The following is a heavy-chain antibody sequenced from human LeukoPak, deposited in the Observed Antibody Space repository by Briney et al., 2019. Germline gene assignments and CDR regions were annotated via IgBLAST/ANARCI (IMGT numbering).Heavy chain of an antibody. Sequence: SGGSLRLSCVAFGFTFSSYAMSWVRQAPGKGLEWVSAISGSGGSTYYADSVKGRFTISRDNSKNTLYLQMNSLRAEDTAVYYCAKHPLTYYYDTSGYYLYYFDYWGQGTLVTVSS. CDR3: AKHPLTYYYDTSGYYLYYFDY. V-gene: IGHV3-23*01. D-gene: IGHD3-22*01. CDR1: GFTFSSYA. J-gene: IGHJ4*02. CDR2: ISGSGGST.